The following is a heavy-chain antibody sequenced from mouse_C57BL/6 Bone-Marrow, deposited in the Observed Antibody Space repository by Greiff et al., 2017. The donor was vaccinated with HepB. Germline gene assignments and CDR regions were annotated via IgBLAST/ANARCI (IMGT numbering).Heavy chain of an antibody. V-gene: IGHV1-81*01. J-gene: IGHJ4*01. CDR2: IYPRSGNT. CDR3: ARERMYYYGSYYAMDY. Sequence: QVQLQQSGAELARPGASVKLSCKASGYTFTSYGISWVKQRTGQGLEWIGEIYPRSGNTYYNEKFKGKATLTADKSSSTAYMELRSLTSEDSAVYFCARERMYYYGSYYAMDYWGQGTSVTVSS. CDR1: GYTFTSYG. D-gene: IGHD1-1*01.